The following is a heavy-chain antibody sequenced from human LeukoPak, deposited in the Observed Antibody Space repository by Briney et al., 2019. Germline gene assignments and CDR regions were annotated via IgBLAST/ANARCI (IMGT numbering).Heavy chain of an antibody. Sequence: GGSLRLSCAASGFTFGGYNMNWIRQAPGKGPEWVSYISLSGSKIDYADSVKGRFTISRDNAKNSLYLQMNSLRAEDTAVYYCARDITIFGVIINFDYWGRGTLVAVSS. CDR1: GFTFGGYN. CDR2: ISLSGSKI. D-gene: IGHD3-3*01. J-gene: IGHJ4*02. CDR3: ARDITIFGVIINFDY. V-gene: IGHV3-48*01.